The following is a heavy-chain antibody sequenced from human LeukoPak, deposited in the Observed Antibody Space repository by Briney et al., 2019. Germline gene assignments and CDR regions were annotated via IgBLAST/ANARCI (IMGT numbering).Heavy chain of an antibody. V-gene: IGHV1-18*01. CDR3: AKKGVAGAGPNYYYYYMDV. CDR1: GYTFTSYG. CDR2: ISAYNGNT. Sequence: GASVKVSCKASGYTFTSYGISWVRQAPGQGLEWMGWISAYNGNTNYAQKLQGRVTMTTDASTSTAYMELRSLRSDDTAVYYCAKKGVAGAGPNYYYYYMDVWGKGTTVTISS. J-gene: IGHJ6*03. D-gene: IGHD1-1*01.